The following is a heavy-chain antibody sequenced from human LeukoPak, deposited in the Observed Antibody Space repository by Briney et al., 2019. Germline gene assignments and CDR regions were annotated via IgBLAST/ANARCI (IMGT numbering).Heavy chain of an antibody. V-gene: IGHV5-51*01. CDR3: ARRLLRYFDWLSHDAFDI. Sequence: GESQKISCKGSGYSFTSYWIGWVRQMPGKGLEWMGIIYPGDSDTRYSPSFQGQVTISADKSISTAYLQWSSLKASDTAMYYCARRLLRYFDWLSHDAFDIWGQGTMVTVSS. CDR1: GYSFTSYW. D-gene: IGHD3-9*01. CDR2: IYPGDSDT. J-gene: IGHJ3*02.